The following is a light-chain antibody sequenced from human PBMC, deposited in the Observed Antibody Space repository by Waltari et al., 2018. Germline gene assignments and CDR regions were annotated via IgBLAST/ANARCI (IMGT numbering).Light chain of an antibody. J-gene: IGKJ4*01. V-gene: IGKV1-5*03. CDR1: QSISSW. Sequence: DIQMTQSPSTLSASVGDRVTITFRASQSISSWLAWYQQKPGKAPNLLIYKASSLESGVPSRFSGSGSGTEFTLTITSLQPDDFATYYCQQYNSYPLTFGEGTKVEIK. CDR2: KAS. CDR3: QQYNSYPLT.